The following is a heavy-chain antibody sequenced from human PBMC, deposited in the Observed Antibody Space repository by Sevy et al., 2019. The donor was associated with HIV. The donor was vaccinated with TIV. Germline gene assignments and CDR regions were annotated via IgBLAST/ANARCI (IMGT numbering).Heavy chain of an antibody. J-gene: IGHJ6*02. CDR3: AKDAYYYDSSGYSMSQWYYGMDV. CDR1: GFTFSTYA. CDR2: ISGSGGDT. Sequence: GGSLRLSCAASGFTFSTYAMSWVRQAPGKGLEWVSVISGSGGDTYYADSVKGRFTITRDKSKNTLYLQMNRLSAEDTAVYYCAKDAYYYDSSGYSMSQWYYGMDVWGQGTTVTVSS. D-gene: IGHD3-22*01. V-gene: IGHV3-23*01.